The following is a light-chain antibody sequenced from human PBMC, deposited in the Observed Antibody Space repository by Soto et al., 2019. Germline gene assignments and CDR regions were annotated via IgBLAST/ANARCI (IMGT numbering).Light chain of an antibody. V-gene: IGKV3-15*01. Sequence: DIVLTQSPATLSVSPGDRVTLSCRASESLFGFLAWYQQKPGQAPRLLMYGVSTRATGIPARFSGGGSATDFTLTSSSLQSEDSAFYLCQSYNDWPFASGLGTRLEI. CDR3: QSYNDWPFA. CDR2: GVS. J-gene: IGKJ2*01. CDR1: ESLFGF.